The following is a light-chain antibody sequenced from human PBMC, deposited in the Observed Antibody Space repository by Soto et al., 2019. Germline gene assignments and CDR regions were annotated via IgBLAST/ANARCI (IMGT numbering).Light chain of an antibody. CDR3: QQYHSSSPT. CDR1: QNISVW. J-gene: IGKJ2*01. Sequence: DIQMTQSPSTLSASVGDGVTITCRASQNISVWLAWYQQRPGKAPKFLIYDASSLETGGPSRFSGSGSATEFTLTIRSLQPDDFATYYCQQYHSSSPTFGQGTKLEIK. CDR2: DAS. V-gene: IGKV1-5*01.